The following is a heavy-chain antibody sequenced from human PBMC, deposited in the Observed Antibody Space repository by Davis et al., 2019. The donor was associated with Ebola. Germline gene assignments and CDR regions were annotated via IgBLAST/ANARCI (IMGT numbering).Heavy chain of an antibody. V-gene: IGHV1-18*01. CDR3: ARVNYYDTSGYHHGPHLDF. J-gene: IGHJ4*02. D-gene: IGHD3-22*01. CDR2: VSAYSGDT. Sequence: ASVKVSCKASGYTFSDYHISWVRQAPGQGLEWMGWVSAYSGDTNYAQKIQDRVTMTTDTTTSTAYMGLRSLRSDDTAVYYCARVNYYDTSGYHHGPHLDFWGQGTLVTVSS. CDR1: GYTFSDYH.